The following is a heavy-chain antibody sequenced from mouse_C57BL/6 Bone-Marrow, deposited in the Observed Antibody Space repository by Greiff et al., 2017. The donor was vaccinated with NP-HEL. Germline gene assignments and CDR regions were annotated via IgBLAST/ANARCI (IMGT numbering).Heavy chain of an antibody. CDR3: KRWLLHPAWFAY. Sequence: EVKLVESGGGLVQPGGSMKLSCVASGFTFSNYWMNWVRQSPEKGLEWVAQIRLKSDNYATHYAESVKGRFTISRDDSKSSVYLQMNNLRAEDTGIYYCKRWLLHPAWFAYWGQGTLVTVSA. D-gene: IGHD2-3*01. CDR2: IRLKSDNYAT. J-gene: IGHJ3*01. V-gene: IGHV6-3*01. CDR1: GFTFSNYW.